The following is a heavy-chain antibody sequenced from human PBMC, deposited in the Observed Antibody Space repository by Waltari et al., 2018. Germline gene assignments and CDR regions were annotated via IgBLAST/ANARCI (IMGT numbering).Heavy chain of an antibody. Sequence: QMELQESGPRLVKPSETLSLTCNVSGDSISGSRNYWAWLRQPPGKNLQWIGSIYYSVTTYYNPSLKGRLAISVDTSRNQFSLNVNSVTAADTGIYYCARQLRFVDWIPRYFYSWGRGTLATVSS. CDR1: GDSISGSRNY. V-gene: IGHV4-39*01. CDR2: IYYSVTT. D-gene: IGHD3-3*01. CDR3: ARQLRFVDWIPRYFYS. J-gene: IGHJ4*02.